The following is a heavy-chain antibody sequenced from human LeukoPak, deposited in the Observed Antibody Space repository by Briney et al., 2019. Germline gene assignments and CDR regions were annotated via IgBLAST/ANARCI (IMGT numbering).Heavy chain of an antibody. CDR1: GFTFSSYS. J-gene: IGHJ4*02. CDR3: ARQREMTTIFTALGY. V-gene: IGHV3-21*04. Sequence: GGSLRLSCAASGFTFSSYSMNWVRQAPGKGLEWVSSISSSSSYIYYADSVKGRFTISRDNAKNSLYLQMNSLRAEDTAVYYCARQREMTTIFTALGYWGQGTLVTVSS. D-gene: IGHD5-24*01. CDR2: ISSSSSYI.